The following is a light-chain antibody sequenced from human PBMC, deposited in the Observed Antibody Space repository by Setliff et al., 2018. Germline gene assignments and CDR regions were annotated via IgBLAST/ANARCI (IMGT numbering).Light chain of an antibody. CDR2: EVS. CDR3: SSYAGSNNLV. Sequence: QSALAQPPSASGSPGQSVTISCTGTSSDVGGYNYVSWYQQQPGKAPKLMIYEVSKRPSGVRDRFSGSKSGNTASLTVSGLQAEDEADYYCSSYAGSNNLVFGGGTQLTVL. J-gene: IGLJ2*01. V-gene: IGLV2-8*01. CDR1: SSDVGGYNY.